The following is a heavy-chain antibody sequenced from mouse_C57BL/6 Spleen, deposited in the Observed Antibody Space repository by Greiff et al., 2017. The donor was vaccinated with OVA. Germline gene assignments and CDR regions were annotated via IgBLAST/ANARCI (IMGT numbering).Heavy chain of an antibody. V-gene: IGHV1-59*01. CDR2: IDPSDSYT. Sequence: VQLQQPGAELVRPGTSVKLSCKASGYTFTSYWMHWVKQRPGQGLEWIGVIDPSDSYTNYNQKFKGKATLTVDTSSSTAYMQLSSLTSEDSAVYYCARGAYYGSSYNYYAMDYWSQGTSVTVSS. D-gene: IGHD1-1*01. CDR1: GYTFTSYW. J-gene: IGHJ4*01. CDR3: ARGAYYGSSYNYYAMDY.